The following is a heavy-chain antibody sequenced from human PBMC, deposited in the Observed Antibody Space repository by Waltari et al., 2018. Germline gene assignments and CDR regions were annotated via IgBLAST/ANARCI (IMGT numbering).Heavy chain of an antibody. CDR3: ARRVLRFLEWSPGSSWFDP. Sequence: QVQLQQWGAGLLKPSETLSLTCAVYGGSFSGYYWRWHRQPPGTGLEWIGEINQSGSTNYNPSLKSRVTISVDTSKNQFSLKLSSVTAADTAVYYCARRVLRFLEWSPGSSWFDPWGQGTLVTVSS. CDR1: GGSFSGYY. V-gene: IGHV4-34*01. J-gene: IGHJ5*02. D-gene: IGHD3-3*01. CDR2: INQSGST.